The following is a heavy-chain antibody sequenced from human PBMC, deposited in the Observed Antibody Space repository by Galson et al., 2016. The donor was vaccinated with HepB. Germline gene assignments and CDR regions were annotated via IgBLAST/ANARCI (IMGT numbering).Heavy chain of an antibody. D-gene: IGHD1-26*01. V-gene: IGHV3-23*01. CDR3: AKDLLGGTFIPYFFDY. CDR2: LSGSGGST. J-gene: IGHJ4*02. Sequence: SLRLSCAASGFTFRSNVINWVRQAPGKGLEWVSGLSGSGGSTYYADSVRGRFTISRDNSKNTLYLQMNSLRAEDTAVYYCAKDLLGGTFIPYFFDYWGQGTLVTVSS. CDR1: GFTFRSNV.